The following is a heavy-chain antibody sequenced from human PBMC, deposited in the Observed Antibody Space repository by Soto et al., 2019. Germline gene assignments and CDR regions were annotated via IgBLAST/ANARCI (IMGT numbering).Heavy chain of an antibody. Sequence: EVQLLESGGGLVQPGGSLRLSCAASGFTFSNYAMSWVRQAPGKALEWVSSINIVGGATNYADSVGGRFTMSRDDSRNTVFLQMNSLRAEDTAVYYCTKNYYFDSWGQGTLVTVSS. CDR1: GFTFSNYA. J-gene: IGHJ4*02. CDR2: INIVGGAT. CDR3: TKNYYFDS. V-gene: IGHV3-23*01.